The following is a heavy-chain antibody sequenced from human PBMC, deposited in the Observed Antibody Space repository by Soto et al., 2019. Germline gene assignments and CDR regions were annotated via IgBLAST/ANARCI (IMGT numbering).Heavy chain of an antibody. Sequence: PSQTLSLTCAISGDSVSSNSAAWNWIRQSPSRGLEWLGRTYYWSKWYNDYAVSVKSRITINPDTSKNQFSLQLNSVTPEDTAVYYCARESRATMVRGGPIDYWGQGTLVTVSS. CDR1: GDSVSSNSAA. D-gene: IGHD3-10*01. CDR2: TYYWSKWYN. V-gene: IGHV6-1*01. J-gene: IGHJ4*02. CDR3: ARESRATMVRGGPIDY.